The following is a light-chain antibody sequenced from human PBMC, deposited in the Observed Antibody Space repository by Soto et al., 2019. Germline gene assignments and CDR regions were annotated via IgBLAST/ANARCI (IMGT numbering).Light chain of an antibody. CDR3: LSYATSNALL. V-gene: IGLV2-14*01. J-gene: IGLJ3*02. CDR2: EVS. Sequence: QSVLTQAASVSGSPGQSIAISCTGTSSDIGAYNYVSWYQQHPGRAPKLVIFEVSNRPSGVSNRFSGSKSGNTASLTISGLQPEDEADYYCLSYATSNALLFGGGTKLTVL. CDR1: SSDIGAYNY.